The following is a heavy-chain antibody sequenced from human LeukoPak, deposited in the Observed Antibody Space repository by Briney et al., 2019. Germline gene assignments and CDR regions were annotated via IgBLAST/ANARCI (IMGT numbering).Heavy chain of an antibody. D-gene: IGHD5-18*01. CDR1: GFTFSSYA. Sequence: GGSLRLSCAASGFTFSSYAMSWVRQAPGKGLEWVSAVTGSGGSTYYADSVRGRFTISRDNSKNTLFLQLDSLRVEDTVVYYCAKEDPAIILGIDYWGQGALVIVSS. V-gene: IGHV3-23*01. CDR2: VTGSGGST. J-gene: IGHJ4*02. CDR3: AKEDPAIILGIDY.